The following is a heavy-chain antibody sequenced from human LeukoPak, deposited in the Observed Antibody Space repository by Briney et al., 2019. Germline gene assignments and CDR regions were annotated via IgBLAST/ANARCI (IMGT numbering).Heavy chain of an antibody. V-gene: IGHV4-59*01. CDR1: GGSISSYY. D-gene: IGHD3-10*01. J-gene: IGHJ6*03. CDR2: IYYSGST. Sequence: PSETLSLTCTVSGGSISSYYWSWIRQPPGKGLEWIGYIYYSGSTNYNPSLKSRVTISVDTSKNQFSLKLSSVTAADTAVYYCARGLIGFKVPGFTMVRGGGAPMDVWGKGTTVAISS. CDR3: ARGLIGFKVPGFTMVRGGGAPMDV.